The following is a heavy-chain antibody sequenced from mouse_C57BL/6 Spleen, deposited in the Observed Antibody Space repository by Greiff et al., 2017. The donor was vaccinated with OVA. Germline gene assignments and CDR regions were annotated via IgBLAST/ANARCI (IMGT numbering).Heavy chain of an antibody. V-gene: IGHV1-82*01. D-gene: IGHD1-1*01. J-gene: IGHJ3*01. CDR2: IYPGDGDT. CDR1: GYAFSSSW. Sequence: QVQLKQSGPELVKPGASVKISCKASGYAFSSSWMNWVKQRPGKGLEWIGRIYPGDGDTNYNGKFKGKATLTADKSSSTAYMQLSSLTSEDSAVYFCAAHYYDSSPFAYWGQGTLVTVSA. CDR3: AAHYYDSSPFAY.